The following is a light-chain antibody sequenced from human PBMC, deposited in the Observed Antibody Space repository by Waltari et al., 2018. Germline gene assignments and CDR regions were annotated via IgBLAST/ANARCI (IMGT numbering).Light chain of an antibody. CDR3: AAWDDSLSGWV. V-gene: IGLV1-47*01. CDR1: NPTTPTNS. Sequence: QSVLTQPPSASATPAQTVPIPCSGTNPTTPTNSVCWYQQVPEPAPHLPLYRNNQRPSGVPDRFSGSKSGTSASLAISGLRSEDEADYYCAAWDDSLSGWVFGGGTKLTVL. CDR2: RNN. J-gene: IGLJ3*02.